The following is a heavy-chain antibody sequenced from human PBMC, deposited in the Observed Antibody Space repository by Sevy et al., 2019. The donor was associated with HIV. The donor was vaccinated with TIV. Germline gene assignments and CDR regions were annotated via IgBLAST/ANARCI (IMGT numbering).Heavy chain of an antibody. J-gene: IGHJ6*02. Sequence: GGSLRLSCADSGFTFSSYTRNWVRQAPGKGLEWVSSISASGTYIDYADSVKGRFTISRDNAKNSLYLQMNSLRPEDTAIYYCARGTHDYGDFEGYGMDVWGQGTTVTVSS. CDR2: ISASGTYI. CDR1: GFTFSSYT. D-gene: IGHD4-17*01. V-gene: IGHV3-21*01. CDR3: ARGTHDYGDFEGYGMDV.